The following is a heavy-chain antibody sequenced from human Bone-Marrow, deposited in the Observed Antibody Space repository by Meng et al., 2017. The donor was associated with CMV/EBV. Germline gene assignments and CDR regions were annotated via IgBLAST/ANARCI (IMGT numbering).Heavy chain of an antibody. Sequence: GESLKISCAASGFTFSTYSMNWVRQAPGKGLEWVSYISSSISTIYYADSVKGRFTISRDNAKTSLYLQMNSLRAEATAVYYCARDPIAATSYGMDVWGQGTTVTVSS. CDR3: ARDPIAATSYGMDV. J-gene: IGHJ6*02. D-gene: IGHD6-13*01. CDR2: ISSSISTI. V-gene: IGHV3-48*04. CDR1: GFTFSTYS.